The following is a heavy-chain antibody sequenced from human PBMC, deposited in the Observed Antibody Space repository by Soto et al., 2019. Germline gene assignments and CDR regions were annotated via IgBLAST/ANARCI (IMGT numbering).Heavy chain of an antibody. CDR3: AKEVSIHYYYYYYMDV. D-gene: IGHD2-8*01. V-gene: IGHV3-30*18. CDR1: GFTFSSYG. CDR2: ISYDGSNK. J-gene: IGHJ6*03. Sequence: GGSLRLSCAASGFTFSSYGMHWVRQAPGKGLEWVAVISYDGSNKYYADSVKGRFTISRDNSKNTLYLQMNSLRAEDTAVYYCAKEVSIHYYYYYYMDVWGKGTTVTVSS.